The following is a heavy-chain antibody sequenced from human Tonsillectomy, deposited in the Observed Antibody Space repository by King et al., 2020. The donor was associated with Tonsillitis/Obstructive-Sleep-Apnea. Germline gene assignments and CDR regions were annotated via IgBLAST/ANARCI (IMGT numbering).Heavy chain of an antibody. D-gene: IGHD3-3*01. V-gene: IGHV3-7*01. Sequence: DVQLVESGGGLAQPGGSLRLSCAASGFTFSNYWMSWVRQPPGKGLEWVANIKQDGSDSYSVDSVKGRFTISRDNTKKSLSLQMNSLRAEDTAVYYCARHPRTPWSGYWMREGYHYYYYMDVWGKGTTVIVSS. CDR1: GFTFSNYW. J-gene: IGHJ6*03. CDR3: ARHPRTPWSGYWMREGYHYYYYMDV. CDR2: IKQDGSDS.